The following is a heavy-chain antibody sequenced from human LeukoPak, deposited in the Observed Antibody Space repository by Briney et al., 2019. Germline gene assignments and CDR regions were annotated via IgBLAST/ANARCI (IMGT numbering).Heavy chain of an antibody. D-gene: IGHD4-17*01. CDR1: GFTFSNAW. CDR3: TTSYGEFAEYFQH. Sequence: GGSLRLSCAASGFTFSNAWMSWVRQAPGKGLEWVGRIKSKTDGGTTDYATPVKGRFTISRDDSKNTLYLQMNSLKTEDTAVYYCTTSYGEFAEYFQHWGQGTLVTVSS. J-gene: IGHJ1*01. CDR2: IKSKTDGGTT. V-gene: IGHV3-15*07.